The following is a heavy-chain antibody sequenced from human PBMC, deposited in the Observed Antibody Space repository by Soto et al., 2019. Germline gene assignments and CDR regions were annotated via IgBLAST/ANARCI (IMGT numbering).Heavy chain of an antibody. D-gene: IGHD3-22*01. J-gene: IGHJ4*02. CDR2: IIPIFGTA. Sequence: VASVKVFCKASGGTFSSYAISWVRQAPGQGLEWMGGIIPIFGTANYAQKFQGRVTITADESTSTAYMELSSLRSEDTAVYYCASTTTYYYDSSGYYPLDYWGQGTLVTVSS. CDR1: GGTFSSYA. V-gene: IGHV1-69*13. CDR3: ASTTTYYYDSSGYYPLDY.